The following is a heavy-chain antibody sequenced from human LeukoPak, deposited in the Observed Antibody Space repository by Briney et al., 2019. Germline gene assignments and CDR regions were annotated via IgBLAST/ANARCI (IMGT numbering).Heavy chain of an antibody. CDR3: ARGQGDCSGGSCYYYFDY. CDR2: IYYSGST. CDR1: GGSISSYY. V-gene: IGHV4-59*01. Sequence: SETLSLTCTVSGGSISSYYWSWIRQPPGKGLEWIGYIYYSGSTNYNPSLKSRVTISVDTSKNQFSLKLSSVTAADTVVYYCARGQGDCSGGSCYYYFDYWGQGTLVTVSS. J-gene: IGHJ4*02. D-gene: IGHD2-15*01.